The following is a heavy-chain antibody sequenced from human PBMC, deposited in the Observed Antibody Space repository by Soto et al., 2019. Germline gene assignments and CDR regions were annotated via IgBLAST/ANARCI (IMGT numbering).Heavy chain of an antibody. J-gene: IGHJ4*02. Sequence: GGSLRLSCTASGVTFSSYAMHWIRQAPGKGLEWVATIKEDEAEKYYGDSVKGRFTISRGNAKNSLFLQMNNLRVDDTAVYYCVRARVDYWGQGILVTVSS. CDR1: GVTFSSYA. V-gene: IGHV3-7*04. CDR2: IKEDEAEK. CDR3: VRARVDY.